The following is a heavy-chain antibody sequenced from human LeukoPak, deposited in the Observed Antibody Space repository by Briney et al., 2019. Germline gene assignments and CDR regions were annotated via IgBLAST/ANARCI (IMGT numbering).Heavy chain of an antibody. CDR1: GGSISSYY. CDR3: ARNGIVGATRLFDP. V-gene: IGHV4-4*07. CDR2: IYTSGST. D-gene: IGHD1-26*01. J-gene: IGHJ5*02. Sequence: PSETLSLTCTVSGGSISSYYWSWIRQPAGKGLEWIGRIYTSGSTNYNPSLKSRVTMSVDTSKNQFSLKLSSVTAADTAVYYCARNGIVGATRLFDPWGQGTLVTVSS.